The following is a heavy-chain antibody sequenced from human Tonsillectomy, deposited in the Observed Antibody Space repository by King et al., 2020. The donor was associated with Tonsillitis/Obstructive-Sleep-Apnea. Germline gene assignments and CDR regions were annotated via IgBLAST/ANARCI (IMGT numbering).Heavy chain of an antibody. Sequence: VQLVESGAEVKKPGESLKLSCKGSGYIFTSYWIVWVRQMPGKGLEWKGIIFPGDSDTRYSPSFQGQVTISADSSISTAYLQWRSLKASDTAMYYCARTGVDVAGNDYWGQGTLAT. J-gene: IGHJ4*02. CDR3: ARTGVDVAGNDY. CDR2: IFPGDSDT. V-gene: IGHV5-51*01. CDR1: GYIFTSYW. D-gene: IGHD6-19*01.